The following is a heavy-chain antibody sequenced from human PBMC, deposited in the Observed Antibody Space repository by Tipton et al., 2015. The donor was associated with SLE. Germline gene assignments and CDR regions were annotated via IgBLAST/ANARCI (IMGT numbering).Heavy chain of an antibody. D-gene: IGHD3-22*01. J-gene: IGHJ4*02. CDR1: GYSISSGYY. Sequence: TLSLTCAVSGYSISSGYYWSWIRQPPGKGLEWIGYIYTSGSTNYNPSLKSRVTISVDTSKNQFSLKLSSVTAADTAVYCCARAFLYYYDSSGSRYFGYWGQGTLVTVSS. CDR2: IYTSGST. V-gene: IGHV4-4*08. CDR3: ARAFLYYYDSSGSRYFGY.